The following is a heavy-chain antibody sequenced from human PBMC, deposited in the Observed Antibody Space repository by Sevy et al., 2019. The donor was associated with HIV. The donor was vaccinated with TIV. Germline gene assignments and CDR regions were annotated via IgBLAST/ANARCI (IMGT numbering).Heavy chain of an antibody. CDR2: ISYAGDNK. CDR1: GFAFSDYA. D-gene: IGHD1-26*01. Sequence: GGSLRLSCAASGFAFSDYAMHWVRQAPGKGLEWVAAISYAGDNKYFADSVKGRFTVSKDNSKNTLYLEMNSLKTEDTAVYYCTTGGVVGARFHYWGQGTLVTVSS. V-gene: IGHV3-33*08. CDR3: TTGGVVGARFHY. J-gene: IGHJ4*02.